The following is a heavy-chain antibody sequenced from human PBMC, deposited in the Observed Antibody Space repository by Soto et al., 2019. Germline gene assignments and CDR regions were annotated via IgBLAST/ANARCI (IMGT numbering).Heavy chain of an antibody. Sequence: SETLSLTCTVSGGSISSSSYYWGWIRQPPGKGLEWIGSIYYSGSTYYNPSLKSRVTISVDTSKNQFSLKLSSVTAADTAVYYCARLLTDIVVVVAAKSNWFDPWGQGTLVTVS. V-gene: IGHV4-39*01. CDR2: IYYSGST. CDR3: ARLLTDIVVVVAAKSNWFDP. J-gene: IGHJ5*02. CDR1: GGSISSSSYY. D-gene: IGHD2-15*01.